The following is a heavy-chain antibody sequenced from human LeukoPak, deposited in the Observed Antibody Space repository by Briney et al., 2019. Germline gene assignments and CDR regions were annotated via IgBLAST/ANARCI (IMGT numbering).Heavy chain of an antibody. CDR2: IRSKANNYAT. CDR1: GFTFSGFA. Sequence: QPGGSLKLSCAASGFTFSGFAMHWVRQASGKGLEWVGRIRSKANNYATAYAASVKGRFTISRDDSKNTAYLQMNSLKTEDTAVYFCTGRYEGGYDSSGYYFPFFDYWGQGILVTVSS. J-gene: IGHJ4*02. V-gene: IGHV3-73*01. CDR3: TGRYEGGYDSSGYYFPFFDY. D-gene: IGHD3-22*01.